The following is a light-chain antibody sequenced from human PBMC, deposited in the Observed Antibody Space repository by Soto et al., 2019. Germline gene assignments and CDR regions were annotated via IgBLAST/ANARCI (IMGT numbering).Light chain of an antibody. CDR2: QDS. V-gene: IGLV3-1*01. CDR1: KLGDKY. J-gene: IGLJ2*01. CDR3: QAWDSSTADVV. Sequence: SYELTQPPSVSVSPGQTASITCSGDKLGDKYACWYQQKPGQSPVLVIYQDSKRPSGIPERFSGSNSGNTATLTISGTQAMDEADYYCQAWDSSTADVVFGGGTKFTVL.